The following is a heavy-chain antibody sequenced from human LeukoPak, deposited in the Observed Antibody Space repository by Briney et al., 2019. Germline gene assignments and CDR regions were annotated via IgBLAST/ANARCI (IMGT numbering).Heavy chain of an antibody. CDR3: AREGYYYGSESHQADAFDV. V-gene: IGHV3-30*04. CDR1: GFTFSSYA. Sequence: QPGRSLRLSCAASGFTFSSYAMHWVRQAPGTGLEWVAFMSYDGSNEYYADSVKGRSTISRANSKNTLYLQMNSLSAEDTAVYYCAREGYYYGSESHQADAFDVWGHGTMVTVSS. CDR2: MSYDGSNE. D-gene: IGHD3-10*01. J-gene: IGHJ3*01.